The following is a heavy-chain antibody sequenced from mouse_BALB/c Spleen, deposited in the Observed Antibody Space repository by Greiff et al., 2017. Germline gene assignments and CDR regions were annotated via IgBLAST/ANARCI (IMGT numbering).Heavy chain of an antibody. V-gene: IGHV3-2*02. J-gene: IGHJ2*01. Sequence: EVQLVESGPGLVKPSQSLSLTCTVTGYSITSDYAWNWIRQFPGNKLEWMGYISYSGSTSYNPSLKSRISITRDTSKNQFFLQLNSVTTEDTATYYCATYYRDYFDYWGQGTTLTVSS. CDR3: ATYYRDYFDY. CDR1: GYSITSDYA. CDR2: ISYSGST. D-gene: IGHD2-12*01.